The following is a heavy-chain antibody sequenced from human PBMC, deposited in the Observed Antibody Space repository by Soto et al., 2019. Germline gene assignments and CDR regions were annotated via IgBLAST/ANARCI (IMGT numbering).Heavy chain of an antibody. CDR2: INPSGGRT. J-gene: IGHJ6*02. D-gene: IGHD1-1*01. CDR1: GYTFTSYY. CDR3: ARKDSGTYGMDV. Sequence: QVQLVQSGAEVKKPGASVKVSCKASGYTFTSYYMHWVRQAPGQGLEWMGIINPSGGRTSYAQKFQGRVTMTRDTSTSTVYMELSSLRSEDTAVYYCARKDSGTYGMDVWGQGTTVAVSS. V-gene: IGHV1-46*01.